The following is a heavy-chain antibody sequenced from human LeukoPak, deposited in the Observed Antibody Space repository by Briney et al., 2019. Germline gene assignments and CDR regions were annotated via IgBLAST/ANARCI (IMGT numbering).Heavy chain of an antibody. CDR1: GFTFRNAW. V-gene: IGHV3-30*18. Sequence: PGGSLRLSCAASGFTFRNAWMSWVRQAPGKGLEWVAVISYDGSNKYYADSVKGRFTISRDNSKNTLYLQMNSLRAEDTAVYYCAKEWLAVAGFDYWGQGTLVTVSS. D-gene: IGHD6-19*01. CDR2: ISYDGSNK. J-gene: IGHJ4*02. CDR3: AKEWLAVAGFDY.